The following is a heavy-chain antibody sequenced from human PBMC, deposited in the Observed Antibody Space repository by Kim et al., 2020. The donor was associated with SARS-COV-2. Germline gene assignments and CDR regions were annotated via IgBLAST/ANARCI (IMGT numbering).Heavy chain of an antibody. CDR1: GGSISSGSYY. CDR3: ARGLWAALNWFDP. D-gene: IGHD3-16*01. CDR2: IYTSGST. Sequence: SETLSLTCTVSGGSISSGSYYWSWIRQPAGKGLEWIGRIYTSGSTNYNPSLKSRVTISVDTSKNQFSLKLSSVTAADTAVYYCARGLWAALNWFDPWGQGTLVTVSS. V-gene: IGHV4-61*02. J-gene: IGHJ5*02.